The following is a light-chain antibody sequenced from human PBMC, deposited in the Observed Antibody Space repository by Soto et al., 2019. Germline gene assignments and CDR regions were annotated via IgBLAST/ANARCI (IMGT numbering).Light chain of an antibody. V-gene: IGKV3-20*01. CDR2: GAS. Sequence: DIVMTQSPDSLALSPGERATLSCRASQSVSSSYLAWYQQKPGQAPRLLIYGASSRATGIPDRFSGSGSGTEFTLTISRLEPEDFAVYYCQQYGSSPVTFGQGTKLEIK. CDR3: QQYGSSPVT. J-gene: IGKJ2*01. CDR1: QSVSSSY.